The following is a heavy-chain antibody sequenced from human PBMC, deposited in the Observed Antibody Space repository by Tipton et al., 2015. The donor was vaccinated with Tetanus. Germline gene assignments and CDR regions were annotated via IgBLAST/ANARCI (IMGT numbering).Heavy chain of an antibody. J-gene: IGHJ4*02. Sequence: QLVQSGAEVKKPGESLKISCKGSGYSFTSYWIGWVRQMPGKGLEWMGIIYPGDSDTRYSPPFQGQVTISADKSISTAYLQWSGLKASDTAMYYCARQLHYDFWSGYSLTPDYWGQGTLVTVSS. V-gene: IGHV5-51*01. CDR2: IYPGDSDT. D-gene: IGHD3-3*01. CDR1: GYSFTSYW. CDR3: ARQLHYDFWSGYSLTPDY.